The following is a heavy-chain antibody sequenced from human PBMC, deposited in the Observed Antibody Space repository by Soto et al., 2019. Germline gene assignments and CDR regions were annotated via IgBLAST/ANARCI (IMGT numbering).Heavy chain of an antibody. CDR1: NGSISSDSYS. Sequence: QLQLQESGSGLVKPSQTLSLTCVVSNGSISSDSYSWNWIRQPPGKGLEWIGYIFHTGSTYSNPSLKSRATISVDRSKNQFSLQLTSLTAADTAVYFCARGKHTSGRGGFDYWGQGTLVTVSS. CDR2: IFHTGST. CDR3: ARGKHTSGRGGFDY. D-gene: IGHD1-26*01. J-gene: IGHJ4*02. V-gene: IGHV4-30-2*01.